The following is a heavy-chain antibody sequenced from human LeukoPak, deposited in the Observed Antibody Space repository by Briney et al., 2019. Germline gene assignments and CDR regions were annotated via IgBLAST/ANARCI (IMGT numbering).Heavy chain of an antibody. V-gene: IGHV3-66*01. Sequence: GGSLRLSCAASGFSLNTYWMSWVRQAPGKGLEWVSVIYSGGSTYYADSVKGRFTISRDNAKNTLYLQMNSLRAEDTAVYYCARVIGTSYDFWSGYSKLFDYWGQGTLVTVSS. CDR3: ARVIGTSYDFWSGYSKLFDY. CDR2: IYSGGST. CDR1: GFSLNTYW. J-gene: IGHJ4*02. D-gene: IGHD3-3*01.